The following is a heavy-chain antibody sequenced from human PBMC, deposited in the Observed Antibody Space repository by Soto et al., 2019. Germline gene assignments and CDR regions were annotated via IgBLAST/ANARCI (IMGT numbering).Heavy chain of an antibody. J-gene: IGHJ4*02. CDR2: IYYSGST. Sequence: PLETLSLTCTVSGGSISSSSYYWGWIRQPPGKGLEWIGSIYYSGSTYYNPSLKSRVTISVDTSKNQFSLKLSSVTAADTAVYYCANQSSDYYDSSGSYFDYWGQGTLVTVSS. CDR3: ANQSSDYYDSSGSYFDY. V-gene: IGHV4-39*01. CDR1: GGSISSSSYY. D-gene: IGHD3-22*01.